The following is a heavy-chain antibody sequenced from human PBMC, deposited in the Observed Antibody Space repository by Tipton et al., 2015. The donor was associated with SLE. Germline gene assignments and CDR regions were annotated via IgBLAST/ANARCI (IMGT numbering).Heavy chain of an antibody. CDR2: IYYSESN. CDR1: GGSISSSSYY. D-gene: IGHD5-24*01. Sequence: TLSLTCTVSGGSISSSSYYWGWIRQPPGKGRGWIGSIYYSESNDYNPSLKSRDTISVDTSKNQFSLKLSSVTAADTAVYYCVRLELPATKADYWGPGTLVTVSS. J-gene: IGHJ4*02. CDR3: VRLELPATKADY. V-gene: IGHV4-39*01.